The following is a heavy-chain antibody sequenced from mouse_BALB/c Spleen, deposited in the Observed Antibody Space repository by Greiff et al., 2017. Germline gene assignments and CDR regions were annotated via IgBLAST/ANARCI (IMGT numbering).Heavy chain of an antibody. CDR2: IYPGNGDT. CDR1: GYTFTSYN. D-gene: IGHD2-2*01. Sequence: QVQLQQPGAELVKPGASVKMSCKASGYTFTSYNMHWVKQTPGQGLEWIGAIYPGNGDTSYNQKFKGKATLTADKSSSTAYMQLSSLTSEDSAVYYCARGDGYGGFFAYWGQGTLVTVSA. V-gene: IGHV1-12*01. J-gene: IGHJ3*01. CDR3: ARGDGYGGFFAY.